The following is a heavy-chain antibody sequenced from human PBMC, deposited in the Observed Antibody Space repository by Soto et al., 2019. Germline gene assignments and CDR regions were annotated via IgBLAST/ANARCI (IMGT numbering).Heavy chain of an antibody. J-gene: IGHJ4*02. V-gene: IGHV4-4*02. CDR3: ARSPRSIAAGGIDY. CDR1: GGSISSSNL. Sequence: QVQLQESGPGLVKPSGTLSLTCAVSGGSISSSNLWTWVRQPPGKGLEWIGEIYHGGSTNFNPSLKSRVTISVDKSKNQFSLRLSSVTVAYMAVYYCARSPRSIAAGGIDYWGQGILVTVSS. CDR2: IYHGGST. D-gene: IGHD6-13*01.